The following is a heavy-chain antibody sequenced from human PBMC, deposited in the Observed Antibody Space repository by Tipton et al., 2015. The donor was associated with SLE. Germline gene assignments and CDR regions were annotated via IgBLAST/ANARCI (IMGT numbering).Heavy chain of an antibody. CDR2: T. Sequence: TCYNPSLKSRVIISLDTSRNHFSLKLTSVTAADTAVYYCAREVPRSGWSLDSWGQGTLVTVSS. V-gene: IGHV4-39*07. J-gene: IGHJ4*02. CDR3: AREVPRSGWSLDS. D-gene: IGHD6-19*01.